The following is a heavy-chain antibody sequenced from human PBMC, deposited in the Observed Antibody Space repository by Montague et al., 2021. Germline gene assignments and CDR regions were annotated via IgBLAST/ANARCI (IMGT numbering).Heavy chain of an antibody. J-gene: IGHJ4*02. V-gene: IGHV4-34*01. CDR2: IHHSGIT. CDR3: AGRSRLKCPVDY. Sequence: SETLSLTCAVSGGSFSAYYWDWIRQPPGKGLGWIGKIHHSGITYSNPSLNSRLTISLDTSKNQFSLKLNSVTAADTAVYFCAGRSRLKCPVDYWGQGTLVTVSS. D-gene: IGHD1-26*01. CDR1: GGSFSAYY.